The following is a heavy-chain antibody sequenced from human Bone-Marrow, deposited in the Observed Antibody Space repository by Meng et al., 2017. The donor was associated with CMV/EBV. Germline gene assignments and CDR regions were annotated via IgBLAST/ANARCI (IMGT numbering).Heavy chain of an antibody. CDR1: GGSISSSSYY. Sequence: SETLSLTCTVSGGSISSSSYYWGWIRQPPGKGLEWIGSIYYSGSTYYNPSLKSRVTISVDTYKNQFSLKLSSVTAADTAVYYCAREGSSAFTVTTFDYWGQGTLVTVSS. CDR2: IYYSGST. J-gene: IGHJ4*02. V-gene: IGHV4-39*07. D-gene: IGHD4-17*01. CDR3: AREGSSAFTVTTFDY.